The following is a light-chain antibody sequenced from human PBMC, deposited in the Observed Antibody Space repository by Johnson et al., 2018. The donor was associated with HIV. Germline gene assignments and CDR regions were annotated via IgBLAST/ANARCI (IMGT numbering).Light chain of an antibody. CDR1: SSNIGNNY. V-gene: IGLV1-51*01. Sequence: QSVLTQPPSVSAAPGQKVTISCSGSSSNIGNNYVSWYQQLPGTAPKLLIYDNNKRPSGIPDRFSGSKSGTSATLGITGLQTGDEAYYYCGTWDSSLSAPWVFGTGTKVTVL. CDR2: DNN. CDR3: GTWDSSLSAPWV. J-gene: IGLJ1*01.